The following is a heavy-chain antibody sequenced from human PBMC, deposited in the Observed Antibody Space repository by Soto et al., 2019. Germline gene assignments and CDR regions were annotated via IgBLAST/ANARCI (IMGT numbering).Heavy chain of an antibody. CDR2: INHSGST. J-gene: IGHJ4*02. CDR1: GGSFSDYY. Sequence: PSETLSLTCAVYGGSFSDYYWSWIRQPPGKGLEWIGEINHSGSTNYNPSLKSRATISVDTPKNQFSLKLSSVTAADTAVYYCARSSSGWYSSYWGQGTLVTVSS. V-gene: IGHV4-34*01. CDR3: ARSSSGWYSSY. D-gene: IGHD6-19*01.